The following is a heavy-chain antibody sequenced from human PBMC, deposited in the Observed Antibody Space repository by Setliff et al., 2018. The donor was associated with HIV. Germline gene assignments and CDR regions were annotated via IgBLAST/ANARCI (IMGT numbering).Heavy chain of an antibody. CDR2: ISSSSSYI. D-gene: IGHD1-26*01. J-gene: IGHJ6*03. Sequence: GGSLRLSCAASGFTFSSYSMNWVRQAPGKGLEWVSFISSSSSYIYYVDSVKGRFTISRDTAKNSLFLQMNSLRAEDTAMYYCTRNIGSGTYWGSWYYMDVWGKGTTVTV. CDR3: TRNIGSGTYWGSWYYMDV. CDR1: GFTFSSYS. V-gene: IGHV3-21*04.